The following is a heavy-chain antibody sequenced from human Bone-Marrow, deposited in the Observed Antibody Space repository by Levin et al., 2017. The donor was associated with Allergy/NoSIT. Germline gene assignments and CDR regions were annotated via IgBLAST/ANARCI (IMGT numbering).Heavy chain of an antibody. CDR2: IYPGDSDT. D-gene: IGHD6-13*01. Sequence: KSGESLKISCKGSGYSFTSYWIGWVRQMPGKGLEWMGIIYPGDSDTRYSPSFQGQVTISADKSISTAYLQWSSLKASDTAMYYCASTYSSSLKDYYYYGMDVWGQGTTVTVSS. CDR1: GYSFTSYW. J-gene: IGHJ6*02. CDR3: ASTYSSSLKDYYYYGMDV. V-gene: IGHV5-51*01.